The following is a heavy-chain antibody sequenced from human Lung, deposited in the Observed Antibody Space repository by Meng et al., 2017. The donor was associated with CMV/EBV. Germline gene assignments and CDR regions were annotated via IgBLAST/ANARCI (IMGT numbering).Heavy chain of an antibody. CDR3: ASLGRDYYVMDV. CDR2: IIPILGIA. J-gene: IGHJ6*02. Sequence: SVKVSCKASGGTFSSYTISWVRQAPGQGLEWMGRIIPILGIANYAQKFQGRVTITADKSTSTAYMELSSLRSEDTAVYYCASLGRDYYVMDVWGQGTTVTVSS. CDR1: GGTFSSYT. D-gene: IGHD1-26*01. V-gene: IGHV1-69*02.